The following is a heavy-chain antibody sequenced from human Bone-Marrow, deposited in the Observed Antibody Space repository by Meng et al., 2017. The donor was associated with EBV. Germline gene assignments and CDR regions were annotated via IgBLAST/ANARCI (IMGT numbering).Heavy chain of an antibody. CDR2: IYYSGST. J-gene: IGHJ4*02. D-gene: IGHD2-21*02. Sequence: QVPLKESGPGLVKPSETLSLTCTVSGCSISSYYWSWIRQPPGKGLEWIGYIYYSGSTNYNPSLKSRVTISVDTSKNQFSLKLSSVTAADTAVYYCARVNCGGDCYSFDYWGQGTLVTVSS. V-gene: IGHV4-59*01. CDR3: ARVNCGGDCYSFDY. CDR1: GCSISSYY.